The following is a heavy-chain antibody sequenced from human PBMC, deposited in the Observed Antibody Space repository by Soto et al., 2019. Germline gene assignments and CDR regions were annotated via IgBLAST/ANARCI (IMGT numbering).Heavy chain of an antibody. V-gene: IGHV3-7*03. CDR3: AVYGYGVSAAAY. D-gene: IGHD4-17*01. CDR2: INQDGSER. Sequence: QPGGSLRLSCAGSGLTFRNDWLSWVRQAPGKGLEWVANINQDGSERYYVDSVRGRFTISRDNVENSLYLHLNSLRPEDTAVYYCAVYGYGVSAAAYWGQGTLVTVSS. CDR1: GLTFRNDW. J-gene: IGHJ4*02.